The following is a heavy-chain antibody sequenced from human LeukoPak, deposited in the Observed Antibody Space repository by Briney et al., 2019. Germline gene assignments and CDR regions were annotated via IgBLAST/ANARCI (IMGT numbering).Heavy chain of an antibody. CDR3: VKDSEESTSLDAAFDM. V-gene: IGHV3-9*01. CDR2: ITWSGGII. J-gene: IGHJ3*02. Sequence: PGGSLRLSCAASGFTFRSYWMHWVRQTPGKGLEWVSGITWSGGIIGYADAVRGRFSISRDNARNSLYLEMNSLKTEDTALYCCVKDSEESTSLDAAFDMWGQGTMVTVSS. CDR1: GFTFRSYW. D-gene: IGHD2-2*01.